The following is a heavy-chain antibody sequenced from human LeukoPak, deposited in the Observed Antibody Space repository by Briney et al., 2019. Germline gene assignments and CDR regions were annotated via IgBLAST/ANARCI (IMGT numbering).Heavy chain of an antibody. CDR2: INTSGSI. V-gene: IGHV4-4*07. Sequence: SETLSPTCTLSGGSISSYYWSWIRQPAGKGLEWIGRINTSGSINYNPALKSRVTMSVDTSKNQFSLKLSSVTAADTAVYYCARGRFGGTSFDYWGQGTLVTVSS. D-gene: IGHD3-10*01. J-gene: IGHJ4*02. CDR1: GGSISSYY. CDR3: ARGRFGGTSFDY.